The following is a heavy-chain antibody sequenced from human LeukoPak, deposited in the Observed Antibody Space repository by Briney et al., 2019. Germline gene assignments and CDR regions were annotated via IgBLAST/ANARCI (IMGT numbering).Heavy chain of an antibody. CDR3: AKALGRDFWSGYCFDY. J-gene: IGHJ4*02. D-gene: IGHD3-3*01. Sequence: PGGSLRLSCAASGFTFSSYAMSWVRQAPGKGLEWVSAISGSGGSTYYADSVKGRFTISRDNSKNTLYLQMNSLRAEDTAVYYCAKALGRDFWSGYCFDYWGQGTLVTVSS. CDR2: ISGSGGST. V-gene: IGHV3-23*01. CDR1: GFTFSSYA.